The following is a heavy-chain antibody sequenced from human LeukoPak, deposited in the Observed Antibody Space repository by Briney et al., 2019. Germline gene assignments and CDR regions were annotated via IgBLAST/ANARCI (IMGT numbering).Heavy chain of an antibody. D-gene: IGHD4-17*01. CDR2: IYYSGST. Sequence: SETLSLTRTVSGGSISSYYWSWIRQPPGKGLEWIGYIYYSGSTNYNPSLKSRVTISVDTSKNQFSLKLSPVTAADTAVYYCATPGLGDYGVFNYWGQGTLVTVSS. CDR1: GGSISSYY. V-gene: IGHV4-59*01. CDR3: ATPGLGDYGVFNY. J-gene: IGHJ4*02.